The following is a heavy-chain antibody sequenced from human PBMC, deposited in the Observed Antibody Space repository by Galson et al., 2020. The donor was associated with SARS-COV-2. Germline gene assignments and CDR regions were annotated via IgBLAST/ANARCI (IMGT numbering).Heavy chain of an antibody. V-gene: IGHV3-73*01. CDR3: SRSEVAVFDTNDYYYGMDV. Sequence: GESLKISCAASGFTFSGSAMHWVRQASGRGLEWVGRIRSKSNSYATTYGASVKGRFTISRDDSKNTAYLQMNSLKIEDTAVYYCSRSEVAVFDTNDYYYGMDVWGQGTTVTVSS. D-gene: IGHD6-19*01. J-gene: IGHJ6*02. CDR1: GFTFSGSA. CDR2: IRSKSNSYAT.